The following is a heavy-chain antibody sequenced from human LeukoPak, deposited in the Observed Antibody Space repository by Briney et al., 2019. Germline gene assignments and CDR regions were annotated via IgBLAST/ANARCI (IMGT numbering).Heavy chain of an antibody. J-gene: IGHJ4*02. V-gene: IGHV1-69*06. CDR1: GGTFSSYA. D-gene: IGHD2-2*01. CDR2: IIPIFGTA. CDR3: ATGRGYCSSTSGYLPDY. Sequence: SVKVSCKASGGTFSSYAISWVRQAPGQGLEWMGGIIPIFGTANYAQKFQGRVTMTEDTSTDTAYMELSSLRSEDTAVYYCATGRGYCSSTSGYLPDYWGQGTLVTVSS.